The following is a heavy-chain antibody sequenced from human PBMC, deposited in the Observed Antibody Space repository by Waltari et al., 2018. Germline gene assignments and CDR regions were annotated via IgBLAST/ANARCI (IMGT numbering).Heavy chain of an antibody. CDR1: GGSISSYY. CDR3: ARDVYDSTGYARFDY. D-gene: IGHD3-22*01. CDR2: IYSSGSA. J-gene: IGHJ4*02. V-gene: IGHV4-4*07. Sequence: QVQLQESGPGLVKPSETLSLTCTVSGGSISSYYWSWIRQHAGKGLEWIGRIYSSGSASYNPSLKSRVTISVDKSKNQFSLKLNSVTAADTAVYYCARDVYDSTGYARFDYWGQGTLVTVSS.